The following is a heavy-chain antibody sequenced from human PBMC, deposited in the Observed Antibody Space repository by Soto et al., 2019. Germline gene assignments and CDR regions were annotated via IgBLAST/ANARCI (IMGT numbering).Heavy chain of an antibody. CDR3: ARQGTSYYDSSGYYYHYYYGMDV. CDR1: GGSISSSSYY. Sequence: SETLSLTCTVSGGSISSSSYYWGWIRQPPGKGLEWIGSIYYSGSTYYNPSPKSRVTISVDTSKNQISLKLSSVTAADTAVYYCARQGTSYYDSSGYYYHYYYGMDVWGQGTTVTVSS. D-gene: IGHD3-22*01. V-gene: IGHV4-39*01. J-gene: IGHJ6*02. CDR2: IYYSGST.